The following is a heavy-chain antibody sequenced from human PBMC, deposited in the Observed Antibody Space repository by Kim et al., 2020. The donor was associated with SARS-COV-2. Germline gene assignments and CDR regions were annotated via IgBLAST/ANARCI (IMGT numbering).Heavy chain of an antibody. V-gene: IGHV3-23*01. CDR3: ARDGRAFCGADCYRLDD. Sequence: SVKGRFTISRDNSKETVYLQMNSLSAEDTAVYYCARDGRAFCGADCYRLDDWGQGVRVTVSA. J-gene: IGHJ4*02. D-gene: IGHD2-21*02.